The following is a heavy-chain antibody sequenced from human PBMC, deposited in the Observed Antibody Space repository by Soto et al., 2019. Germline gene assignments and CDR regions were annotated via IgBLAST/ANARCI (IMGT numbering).Heavy chain of an antibody. V-gene: IGHV4-34*01. CDR3: AREGGGPTPYYYYYMDV. CDR1: GGSFSGYY. Sequence: SETLSLTCAVYGGSFSGYYWSWIRQPPGKGLEWIGEINHSGSTNYNPSLKSRVTISVDTSKNQFSLKLSSVTAADTAVYYCAREGGGPTPYYYYYMDVWGKGTTVTVS. CDR2: INHSGST. D-gene: IGHD2-15*01. J-gene: IGHJ6*03.